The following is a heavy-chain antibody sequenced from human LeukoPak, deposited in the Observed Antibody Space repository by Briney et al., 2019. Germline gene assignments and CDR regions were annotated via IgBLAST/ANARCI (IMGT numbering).Heavy chain of an antibody. CDR1: GFTFDDYA. J-gene: IGHJ4*02. Sequence: PGRSLRLSCAASGFTFDDYAMHWVRQAPGKGLEWVSGISWNSGSIGYADSVKGRFTISRDNAKNSLYLQMNSLRAEDMALYYCAAGKWGLPVDYWGQGTLVTVSS. CDR2: ISWNSGSI. D-gene: IGHD1-26*01. CDR3: AAGKWGLPVDY. V-gene: IGHV3-9*03.